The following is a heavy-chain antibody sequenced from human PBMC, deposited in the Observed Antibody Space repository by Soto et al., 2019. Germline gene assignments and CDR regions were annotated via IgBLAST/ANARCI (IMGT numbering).Heavy chain of an antibody. V-gene: IGHV3-13*01. CDR2: IGTAGDT. CDR3: ARDGPDGYHGMAV. J-gene: IGHJ6*02. Sequence: GSLRVSGTASGFTFSGYDMHWVSQATGKGLEWVSAIGTAGDTYYTGSVKGRFTISRENAKKSLYLQMNSLRAEDTALYYRARDGPDGYHGMAVRGQGTTVPGSS. CDR1: GFTFSGYD.